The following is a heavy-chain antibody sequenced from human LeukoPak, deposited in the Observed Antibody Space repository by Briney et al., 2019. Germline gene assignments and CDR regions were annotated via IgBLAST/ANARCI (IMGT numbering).Heavy chain of an antibody. CDR2: MNPNSGNT. CDR1: GYTFTSYD. J-gene: IGHJ4*02. V-gene: IGHV1-8*01. D-gene: IGHD3-10*01. CDR3: ARRNYYGSGSYLL. Sequence: ASVKVSCKAYGYTFTSYDINLVRQATGQGLEWMGWMNPNSGNTGYAQKFQGRVTMTRNTSISTAYMELSSLRSEDTAVYYCARRNYYGSGSYLLWGQGALVTVSS.